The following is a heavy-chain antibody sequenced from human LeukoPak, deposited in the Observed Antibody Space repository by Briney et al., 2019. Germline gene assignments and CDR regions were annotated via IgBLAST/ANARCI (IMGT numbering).Heavy chain of an antibody. J-gene: IGHJ4*02. CDR3: ARWGEWPPFDY. CDR2: ISGSGISI. Sequence: GGSLRLSCAASGFVFSNHEMTWVRQAPGEGLEWVSDISGSGISIYYADSVKGRFTISRDSAKNSLYLQMNSLRAEDTAVYYCARWGEWPPFDYWGQGTLVTVSS. D-gene: IGHD3-10*01. CDR1: GFVFSNHE. V-gene: IGHV3-48*03.